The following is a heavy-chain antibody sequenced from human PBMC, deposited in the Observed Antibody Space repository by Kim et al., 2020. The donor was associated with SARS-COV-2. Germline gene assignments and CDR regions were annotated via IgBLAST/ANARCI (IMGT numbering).Heavy chain of an antibody. Sequence: GGSLRLSCAASGFTFSSYSMNWVRQAPGKGLEWVSSISSSSSYIYYADSVKGRFTISRDNAKNSLYLQMNSQRAEDTAVYYCARDTVQGTRHYFDYWGQGTLVTVSS. CDR3: ARDTVQGTRHYFDY. CDR2: ISSSSSYI. CDR1: GFTFSSYS. D-gene: IGHD1-1*01. J-gene: IGHJ4*02. V-gene: IGHV3-21*01.